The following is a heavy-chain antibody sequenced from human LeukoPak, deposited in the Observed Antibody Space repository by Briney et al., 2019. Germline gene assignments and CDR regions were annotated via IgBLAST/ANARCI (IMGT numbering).Heavy chain of an antibody. V-gene: IGHV4-39*01. Sequence: TSETLSPTCTVSGGSISSSSYYWGWIRQPPGKGLEWIGSIYYSGSTYYNPSLKSRVTISVDTSKNQFSLKLSSVTAADTAVYYCATHRYLYWGQGTLVTVSS. J-gene: IGHJ4*02. D-gene: IGHD1-14*01. CDR2: IYYSGST. CDR1: GGSISSSSYY. CDR3: ATHRYLY.